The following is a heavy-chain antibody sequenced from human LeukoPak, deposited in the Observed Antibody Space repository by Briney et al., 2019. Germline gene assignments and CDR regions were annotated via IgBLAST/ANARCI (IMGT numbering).Heavy chain of an antibody. D-gene: IGHD1-26*01. V-gene: IGHV3-53*01. Sequence: PGGSLRLSCAASGFTVSSNYMSWVRQAPGKGLEWVSVIYSGGSTYYADSVKGRFTISRDNSKNTLYLQMNSLRAEDTAVYYCTSGSYAVEHAFDIWGQGTMVTVSS. CDR3: TSGSYAVEHAFDI. CDR2: IYSGGST. J-gene: IGHJ3*02. CDR1: GFTVSSNY.